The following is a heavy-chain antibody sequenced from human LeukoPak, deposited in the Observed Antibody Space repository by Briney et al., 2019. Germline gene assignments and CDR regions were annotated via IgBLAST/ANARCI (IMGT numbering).Heavy chain of an antibody. D-gene: IGHD3-3*01. CDR3: AKELLGVTIFGVAD. J-gene: IGHJ4*02. Sequence: GASVKVSCKASGGTFSSYAISWVRQAPGQGLEWMGGIIPIFGTANYAQKFQGRVTITADESTSTAYMELSSLRAEDTAVYYCAKELLGVTIFGVADWGQGTLVTVSS. CDR1: GGTFSSYA. CDR2: IIPIFGTA. V-gene: IGHV1-69*01.